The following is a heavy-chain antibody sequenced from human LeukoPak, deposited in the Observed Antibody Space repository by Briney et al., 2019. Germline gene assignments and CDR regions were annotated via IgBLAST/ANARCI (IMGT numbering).Heavy chain of an antibody. CDR2: ISGYNGNT. J-gene: IGHJ4*02. D-gene: IGHD2-2*01. V-gene: IGHV1-18*01. CDR1: GYRFTSYG. Sequence: GASVKVSCKASGYRFTSYGISWVRQAPGQGLEWMGWISGYNGNTNYAQKLQGGVTMTTDTSTSTAYMELKSLRSDDTAVYYCAREYCSTTRCYMADYWGQGTLVTVSS. CDR3: AREYCSTTRCYMADY.